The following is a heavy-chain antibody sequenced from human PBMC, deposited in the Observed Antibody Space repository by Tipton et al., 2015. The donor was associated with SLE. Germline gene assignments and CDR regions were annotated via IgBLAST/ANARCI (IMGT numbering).Heavy chain of an antibody. J-gene: IGHJ4*02. CDR3: AIYGSGSRSSDC. V-gene: IGHV4-38-2*01. CDR1: GYSISNGYY. CDR2: IYHSGNT. Sequence: TLSLTCAVSGYSISNGYYWGWIRQPPGKGLEWIGSIYHSGNTYYNPSLKSRVTISADTSKNRFSLKLSSVTVADTAVHYCAIYGSGSRSSDCWGRGTLVTVPS. D-gene: IGHD3-10*01.